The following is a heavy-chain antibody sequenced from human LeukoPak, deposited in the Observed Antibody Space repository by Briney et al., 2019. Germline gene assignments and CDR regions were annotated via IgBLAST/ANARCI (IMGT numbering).Heavy chain of an antibody. D-gene: IGHD1-26*01. CDR1: GFTFSSYW. V-gene: IGHV3-7*01. CDR2: IKQDGSEK. Sequence: GGSLRLSCAASGFTFSSYWMSWVRQAPGRGLEWVANIKQDGSEKYYVDSVKGRFTISRDNAKNSLYLQMNSLRAEDTAVYYCARVRFVVGAAKPSYFDYWGQGTLVTVSS. J-gene: IGHJ4*02. CDR3: ARVRFVVGAAKPSYFDY.